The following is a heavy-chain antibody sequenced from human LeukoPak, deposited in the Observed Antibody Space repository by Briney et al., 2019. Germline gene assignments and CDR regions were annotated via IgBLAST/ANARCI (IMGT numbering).Heavy chain of an antibody. J-gene: IGHJ4*02. Sequence: GGSLRLSCAASGFAFSTYAMTWVRQAPGKGLEWGSAAGGTTGTTYYANSVKGRFTVSRDNSKNTLYLQMNSLRAEDTAVYYCAKDRQTNSYSPFHYWGQGTLVTVSS. CDR1: GFAFSTYA. CDR2: AGGTTGTT. V-gene: IGHV3-23*01. D-gene: IGHD1-26*01. CDR3: AKDRQTNSYSPFHY.